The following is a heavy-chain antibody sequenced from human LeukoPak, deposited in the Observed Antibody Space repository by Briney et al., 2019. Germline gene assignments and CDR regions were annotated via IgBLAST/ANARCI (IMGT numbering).Heavy chain of an antibody. J-gene: IGHJ6*02. V-gene: IGHV1-69*04. Sequence: ASVKVSCRASGGTFSSYAISWVRQAPGQGLEWMGRIIPILGIANYAQKFQGRVTITADKSTSTAYMELSSLRSEDTAVYYCASPGIAAAGTLYYYYGMDVWGQGTTVTVSS. CDR3: ASPGIAAAGTLYYYYGMDV. CDR2: IIPILGIA. CDR1: GGTFSSYA. D-gene: IGHD6-13*01.